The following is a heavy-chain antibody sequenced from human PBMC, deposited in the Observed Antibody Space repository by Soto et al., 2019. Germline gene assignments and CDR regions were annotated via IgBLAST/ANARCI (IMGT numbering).Heavy chain of an antibody. J-gene: IGHJ6*03. V-gene: IGHV3-30*02. Sequence: AGSLRLSCAASGFTFSLYGIHWVRQAPGKGLEWVSFIRYDGTNLYYAESVKGRFTISRDNSKNTVYLQMNSVRAEDTAVYYCARDPRYCSGCGCFNYYHLDVWGKGTTVTVSS. CDR2: IRYDGTNL. D-gene: IGHD2-15*01. CDR1: GFTFSLYG. CDR3: ARDPRYCSGCGCFNYYHLDV.